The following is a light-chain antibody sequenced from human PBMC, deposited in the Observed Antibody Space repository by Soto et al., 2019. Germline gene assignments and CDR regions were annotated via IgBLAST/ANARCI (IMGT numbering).Light chain of an antibody. Sequence: EMVMTQSPATLSVSPGEKVTLSCRASQSVSSSLAWYQQIPGQAPRLLIYGASTRATAIPARFSGSGSGTDLTLTISSQQSEDFAIYYCQQYDNWPWTFGQGTKVEIK. CDR2: GAS. J-gene: IGKJ1*01. V-gene: IGKV3-15*01. CDR3: QQYDNWPWT. CDR1: QSVSSS.